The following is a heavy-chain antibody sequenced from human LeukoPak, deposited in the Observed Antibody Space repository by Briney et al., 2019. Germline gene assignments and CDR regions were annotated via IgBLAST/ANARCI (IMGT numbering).Heavy chain of an antibody. CDR1: RYTFTGYY. D-gene: IGHD3-10*01. CDR2: IAPSGGST. V-gene: IGHV1-46*01. J-gene: IGHJ4*02. CDR3: ARVGSGSSFDY. Sequence: ASVKVSCKASRYTFTGYYMHWVRQAPGQGLEWMGIIAPSGGSTTYAQKFQDRVTMTRDTSTSTVYMEVSSLRSEDTAVYYCARVGSGSSFDYWGQGTLVSVSS.